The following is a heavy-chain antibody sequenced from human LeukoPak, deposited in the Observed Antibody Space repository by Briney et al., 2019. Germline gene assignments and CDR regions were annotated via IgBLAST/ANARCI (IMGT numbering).Heavy chain of an antibody. V-gene: IGHV3-23*01. Sequence: GGSLRLSCAASGFNFSSYAMTWVRQAPGKGLEWVSAFSATDGSAQYAESVEGRFTISRGNSKNTLFLQMNSLGAEDTAVYYCARAKIAAAGTGAFDVWGQGTLVTVSS. CDR3: ARAKIAAAGTGAFDV. CDR1: GFNFSSYA. D-gene: IGHD6-13*01. CDR2: FSATDGSA. J-gene: IGHJ3*01.